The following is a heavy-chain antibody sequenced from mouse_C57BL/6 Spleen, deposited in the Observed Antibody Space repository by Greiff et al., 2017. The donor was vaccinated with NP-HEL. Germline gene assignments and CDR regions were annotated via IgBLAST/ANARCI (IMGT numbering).Heavy chain of an antibody. CDR1: GYTFTDYY. CDR2: INPNNGGT. V-gene: IGHV1-26*01. Sequence: VQLQQSGPELVKPGASVKISCKASGYTFTDYYMNWVKQSHGKSLEWIGDINPNNGGTSYNQKFKGKATLTVDKSSSTAYMELRSLTSEDSAVYYCARGGGSSGYVPWFAYWGQGTLVTVSA. CDR3: ARGGGSSGYVPWFAY. J-gene: IGHJ3*01. D-gene: IGHD3-2*02.